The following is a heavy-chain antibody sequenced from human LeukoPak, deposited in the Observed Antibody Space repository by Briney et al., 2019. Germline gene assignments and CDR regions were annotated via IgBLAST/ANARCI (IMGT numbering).Heavy chain of an antibody. J-gene: IGHJ4*02. CDR3: ARHQTYYYDSSGYSLFDY. D-gene: IGHD3-22*01. Sequence: SETLSLTCTVSGGSISSSSYYWGWIRQPPGKGLEWIGSIYYSGSTYYNPSLKSRVTISVDTSKNQFSLKLSSVTAADTAVYYCARHQTYYYDSSGYSLFDYWGQGTLVTVSS. V-gene: IGHV4-39*01. CDR2: IYYSGST. CDR1: GGSISSSSYY.